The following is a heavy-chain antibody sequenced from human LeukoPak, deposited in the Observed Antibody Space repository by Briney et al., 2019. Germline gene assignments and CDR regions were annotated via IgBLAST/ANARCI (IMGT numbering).Heavy chain of an antibody. CDR2: IYSGGST. CDR1: GFTFSSNY. CDR3: ARNRYSSTHIGDYYYYGMDV. D-gene: IGHD6-13*01. Sequence: PGGSLRLSCAASGFTFSSNYMSWVRQAPGKGLEWVSVIYSGGSTYYADSVKGRFTISRHNSKNTLYLQMNSLRAEDTAVYYCARNRYSSTHIGDYYYYGMDVWGQGTTVTVSS. V-gene: IGHV3-53*04. J-gene: IGHJ6*02.